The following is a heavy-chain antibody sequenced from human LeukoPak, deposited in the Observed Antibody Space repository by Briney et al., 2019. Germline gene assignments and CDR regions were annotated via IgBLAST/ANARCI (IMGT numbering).Heavy chain of an antibody. J-gene: IGHJ4*02. CDR3: ARHWPGYCSSTSCSRNFDY. CDR2: IYYSGST. D-gene: IGHD2-2*01. Sequence: PSETLSLTCAVSGYSISSGYYWGWIRQPPGKGLEWIGSIYYSGSTYYNPSLKSRVTISVDTSKNQFSLKLSSVTAADTAVYYCARHWPGYCSSTSCSRNFDYWGQGTLVTVSS. V-gene: IGHV4-38-2*01. CDR1: GYSISSGYY.